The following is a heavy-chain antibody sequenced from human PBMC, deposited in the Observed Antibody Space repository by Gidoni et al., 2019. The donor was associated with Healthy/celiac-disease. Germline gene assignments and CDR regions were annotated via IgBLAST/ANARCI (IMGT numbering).Heavy chain of an antibody. CDR2: INHSGST. CDR3: ARGPSTVAYYYYGMDV. J-gene: IGHJ6*02. D-gene: IGHD4-17*01. Sequence: QVQLQQWSAGLLKPSETLSVTCAVYGGSVSGYYWSWIRQPPGKGLEWIGEINHSGSTNYNPSLKSRVTISVDTSKNQFSLKLSSVTAADTAVYYCARGPSTVAYYYYGMDVWGQGTTVTVSS. V-gene: IGHV4-34*01. CDR1: GGSVSGYY.